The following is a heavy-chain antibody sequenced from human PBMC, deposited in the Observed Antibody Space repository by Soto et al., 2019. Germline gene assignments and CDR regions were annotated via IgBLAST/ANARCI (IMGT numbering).Heavy chain of an antibody. V-gene: IGHV5-51*01. J-gene: IGHJ6*02. Sequence: PGESLKISCNGSGYIFTSYWIGWVRQMPGKGLEWMGIIYPGDSDTRYSPSFQGQVTISADKSISTAYLQWSSLKASDTAMYYCARHQGYDSSGYYYTPTYYYGMDVWGQGTTVTVSS. D-gene: IGHD3-22*01. CDR2: IYPGDSDT. CDR3: ARHQGYDSSGYYYTPTYYYGMDV. CDR1: GYIFTSYW.